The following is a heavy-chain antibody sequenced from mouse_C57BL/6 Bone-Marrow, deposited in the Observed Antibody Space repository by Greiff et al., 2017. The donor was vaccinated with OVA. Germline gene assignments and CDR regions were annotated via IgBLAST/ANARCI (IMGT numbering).Heavy chain of an antibody. J-gene: IGHJ2*01. V-gene: IGHV5-6*02. CDR2: ISSGGSYT. CDR3: ARQRGYYGSSLYFDY. D-gene: IGHD1-1*01. Sequence: EVMLVESGGDLVKPGGSLKLSCAASGFTFSSYGMSWVRQTPDKRLEWVATISSGGSYTYYPDSVKGRFTISRDTAKNTLYLQMSSLKSEDTAMYYCARQRGYYGSSLYFDYWGQGTTLTVSS. CDR1: GFTFSSYG.